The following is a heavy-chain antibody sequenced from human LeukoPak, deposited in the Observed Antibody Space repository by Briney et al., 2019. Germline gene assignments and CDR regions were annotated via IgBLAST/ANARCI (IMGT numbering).Heavy chain of an antibody. CDR3: AGGYSYGSTYYYMDV. J-gene: IGHJ6*03. Sequence: SETLSLTCTVSGGSISSYYWSWIRQPPGKGLEWIGYIYYSGSTNYNPSLKSRVTISVDTSKNQFSLKMSSVTAADTAVYYCAGGYSYGSTYYYMDVWGKGTTVTISS. V-gene: IGHV4-59*01. CDR2: IYYSGST. D-gene: IGHD5-18*01. CDR1: GGSISSYY.